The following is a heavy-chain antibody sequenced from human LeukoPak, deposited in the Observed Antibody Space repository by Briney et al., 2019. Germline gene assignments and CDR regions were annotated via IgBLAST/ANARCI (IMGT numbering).Heavy chain of an antibody. CDR2: IYYSGST. Sequence: SSGTLSLTCTVSGGSTSSYYWSWVRQPPGKGLEWIGYIYYSGSTNYNPSLKNRVTISVDTSKNQFSLKLSSVTAADTAVYYCARDLATAATADRAFDIWGQGTMVTVSS. D-gene: IGHD6-13*01. CDR3: ARDLATAATADRAFDI. J-gene: IGHJ3*02. V-gene: IGHV4-59*01. CDR1: GGSTSSYY.